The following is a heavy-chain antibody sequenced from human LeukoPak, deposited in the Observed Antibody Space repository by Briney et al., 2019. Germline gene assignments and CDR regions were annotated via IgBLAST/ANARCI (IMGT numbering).Heavy chain of an antibody. CDR1: GYTFSSYA. D-gene: IGHD2-2*01. V-gene: IGHV1-69*05. Sequence: EASVKVSCKASGYTFSSYAISWVRQAPGQGLEWMGGIIPIFGTANYAQKFQGRVTMTTDASTSTAYMELSRLRSEDTAVYYCARGDIVVVPAASGVIMDYYYYYMDVWGQGTLVTVSS. J-gene: IGHJ6*03. CDR2: IIPIFGTA. CDR3: ARGDIVVVPAASGVIMDYYYYYMDV.